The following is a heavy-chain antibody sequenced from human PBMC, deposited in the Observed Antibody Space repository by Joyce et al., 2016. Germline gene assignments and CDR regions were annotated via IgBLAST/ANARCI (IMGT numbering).Heavy chain of an antibody. Sequence: QVHVVQSGTEVKKPGASVQVSCKASGSIFTSYAMHWVRQAPGQRPEWMGWINTENGNTRYSQKFQVRVTIRRDTSASTAYRALSSRRSEDTAVYYCAREGWEWNRNDGGYYGMDVWGQGTTVTVSS. CDR1: GSIFTSYA. CDR3: AREGWEWNRNDGGYYGMDV. CDR2: INTENGNT. D-gene: IGHD1-26*01. V-gene: IGHV1-3*04. J-gene: IGHJ6*02.